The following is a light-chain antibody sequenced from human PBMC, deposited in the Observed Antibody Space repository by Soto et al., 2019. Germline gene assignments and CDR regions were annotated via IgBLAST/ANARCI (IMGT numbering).Light chain of an antibody. J-gene: IGKJ1*01. CDR1: QSVTNY. V-gene: IGKV3-11*01. Sequence: EIFLTQSPDTLSLSPGERATLSCRASQSVTNYIAWYQQRPGQAPRPLLYDAPNRATGVPARFSGSGSGTDFTLTISDLEPADFGLYYCQQRLNCPPGFGQGTKVEIK. CDR3: QQRLNCPPG. CDR2: DAP.